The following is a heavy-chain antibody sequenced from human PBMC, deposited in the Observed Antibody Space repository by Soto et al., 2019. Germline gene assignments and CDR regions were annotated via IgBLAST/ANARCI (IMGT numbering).Heavy chain of an antibody. CDR3: AKETWLPDY. Sequence: HPGGSLRLSCAASGFTFSSYGMHWVRQAPGKGLEWVAVISYDGSNKYYADSVKGRFTISRDNSKNTLYLQMNSLRAEDTAVYYCAKETWLPDYWGQGTLVTVSS. CDR2: ISYDGSNK. D-gene: IGHD3-22*01. CDR1: GFTFSSYG. V-gene: IGHV3-30*18. J-gene: IGHJ4*02.